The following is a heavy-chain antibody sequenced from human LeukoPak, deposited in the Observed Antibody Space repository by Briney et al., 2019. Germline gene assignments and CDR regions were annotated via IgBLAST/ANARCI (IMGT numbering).Heavy chain of an antibody. CDR2: IWYDGSNK. D-gene: IGHD1-26*01. Sequence: PGGSPRLSCVASGFTFSSYGMHWVRQAPGKGLEWVAVIWYDGSNKYYADSVKGRFTISRDNSKNTLYLQMNSLRAEDTAVYYCARDLYSGSYCVDYWGQGTLVTVPS. J-gene: IGHJ4*02. CDR3: ARDLYSGSYCVDY. CDR1: GFTFSSYG. V-gene: IGHV3-33*01.